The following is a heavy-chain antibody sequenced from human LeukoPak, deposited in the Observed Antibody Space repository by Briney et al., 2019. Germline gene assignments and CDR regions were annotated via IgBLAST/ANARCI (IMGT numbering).Heavy chain of an antibody. D-gene: IGHD3-3*01. CDR2: MNPNSGST. CDR1: GYTFTSYD. Sequence: ASVKVSCKASGYTFTSYDINWVRQASGQGLEWMGWMNPNSGSTGYAQKFQGRVTMTRNTSISTAYMELSSLRSEDTAVYYCAIHTYYDFWSGYYFDYWGQGTLVTVSS. V-gene: IGHV1-8*01. J-gene: IGHJ4*02. CDR3: AIHTYYDFWSGYYFDY.